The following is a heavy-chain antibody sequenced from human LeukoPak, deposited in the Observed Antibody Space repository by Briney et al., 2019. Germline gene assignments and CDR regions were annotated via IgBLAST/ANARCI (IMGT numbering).Heavy chain of an antibody. CDR3: AREVPKPYSHGWFYFDS. V-gene: IGHV4-4*07. D-gene: IGHD6-19*01. J-gene: IGHJ4*02. CDR1: GGSISSSY. Sequence: SETLSLTCTVSGGSISSSYWSWIRQPAGKGLEWIGHIYTFGITNYIPSLKSRVTMSLDTSKNQFSLKLTSVRVADTAVYYCAREVPKPYSHGWFYFDSWGQGALVTVSS. CDR2: IYTFGIT.